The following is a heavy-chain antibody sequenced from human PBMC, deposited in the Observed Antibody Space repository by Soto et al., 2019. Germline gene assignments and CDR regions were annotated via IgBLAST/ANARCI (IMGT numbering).Heavy chain of an antibody. V-gene: IGHV1-3*01. J-gene: IGHJ4*02. CDR3: ARGEAYSSSWYTQIDY. Sequence: ASVKVSCKASGYTFTSYAMHWVRQAPGQRLEWMGWINAGNGNTKYSQKFQGRVTITRDTSASTAYMELSSLRSEDTAVYYCARGEAYSSSWYTQIDYWGQGTLVTVSS. CDR2: INAGNGNT. D-gene: IGHD6-13*01. CDR1: GYTFTSYA.